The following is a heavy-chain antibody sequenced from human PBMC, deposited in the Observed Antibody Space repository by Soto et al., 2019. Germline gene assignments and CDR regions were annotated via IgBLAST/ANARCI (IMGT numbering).Heavy chain of an antibody. V-gene: IGHV1-69*01. CDR2: IIPIFGTA. CDR3: ARGRLRYFDWLSEGCYFDY. J-gene: IGHJ4*02. CDR1: GGTFSSYA. D-gene: IGHD3-9*01. Sequence: QVQLVQSGAEVKKPGSSVKVSCKASGGTFSSYAISWVRQAPGQGLEWMGGIIPIFGTANYEQKFQGRVTITADESTSTAYMELSSLRSEDTAVYYCARGRLRYFDWLSEGCYFDYWGQGTLVTVSS.